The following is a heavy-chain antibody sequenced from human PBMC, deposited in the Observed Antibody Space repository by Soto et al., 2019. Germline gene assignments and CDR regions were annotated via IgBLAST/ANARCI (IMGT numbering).Heavy chain of an antibody. D-gene: IGHD6-13*01. Sequence: GGSLRLSCAASGFTFSSYGMHWVRQAPGKGLEWVAVIWYDGSNKYYADSVKGRFTISRDNSKNTLYLQMNSLRAEDTAVYYCARERGGSSSWYYYYGMDVWGQGTTVTVSS. CDR2: IWYDGSNK. V-gene: IGHV3-33*01. J-gene: IGHJ6*02. CDR3: ARERGGSSSWYYYYGMDV. CDR1: GFTFSSYG.